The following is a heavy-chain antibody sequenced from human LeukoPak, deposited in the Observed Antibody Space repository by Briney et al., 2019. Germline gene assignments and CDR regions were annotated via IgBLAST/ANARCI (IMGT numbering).Heavy chain of an antibody. Sequence: PGESLKISCKGSGYSFTSYWIGWVRQMPGKGLEWMGIIYPGDFDTRYSPSFQGQVTTSADKSISTAYLQWSSLKASDTAMYYCARHHYDYVWGSYRHFDYWGQGTLVTVSS. J-gene: IGHJ4*02. CDR1: GYSFTSYW. CDR2: IYPGDFDT. V-gene: IGHV5-51*01. CDR3: ARHHYDYVWGSYRHFDY. D-gene: IGHD3-16*02.